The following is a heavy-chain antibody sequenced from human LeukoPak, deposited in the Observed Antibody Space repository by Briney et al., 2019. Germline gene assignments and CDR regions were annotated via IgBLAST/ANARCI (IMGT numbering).Heavy chain of an antibody. CDR1: GDSVSSNSAA. J-gene: IGHJ3*02. V-gene: IGHV6-1*01. CDR2: TYLRSRLYN. D-gene: IGHD6-13*01. CDR3: ARSSFAAVDAFDI. Sequence: SQTLSLTCAISGDSVSSNSAAWNWIRQSPSRGLEWLGRTYLRSRLYNDYAESVKSRITINPDTSKNQFSLQLNSVTPEDTAVYYCARSSFAAVDAFDIWGQGTVVTVSS.